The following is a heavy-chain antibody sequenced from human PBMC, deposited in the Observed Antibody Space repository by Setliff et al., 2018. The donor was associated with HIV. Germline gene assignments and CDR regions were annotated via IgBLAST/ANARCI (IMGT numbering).Heavy chain of an antibody. V-gene: IGHV4-38-2*01. CDR1: GSSISSVYY. Sequence: SETLSLTCAVSGSSISSVYYWSWVRQPPGKGLEWIANVYHTGTAYYNLSLKSRLSISVDTSTNVFSLTLRSVTAADSGVYYCARQRAVIFNWDAFDVWGQGALVTVSS. CDR3: ARQRAVIFNWDAFDV. CDR2: VYHTGTA. J-gene: IGHJ3*01.